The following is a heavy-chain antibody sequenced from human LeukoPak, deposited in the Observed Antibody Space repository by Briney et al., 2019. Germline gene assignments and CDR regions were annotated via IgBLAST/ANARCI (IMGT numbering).Heavy chain of an antibody. CDR3: ARQEFPPTHIDY. Sequence: PSETLSLTCTVSGGSISSSSYYWGWIRQPPGKGLEWIGSIYYSGSTYYNPSLKSRVTISVDTSKNQFSLKLSSVTAADTAVYYCARQEFPPTHIDYWGQGTLVTVSS. CDR1: GGSISSSSYY. J-gene: IGHJ4*02. CDR2: IYYSGST. V-gene: IGHV4-39*01. D-gene: IGHD3-10*01.